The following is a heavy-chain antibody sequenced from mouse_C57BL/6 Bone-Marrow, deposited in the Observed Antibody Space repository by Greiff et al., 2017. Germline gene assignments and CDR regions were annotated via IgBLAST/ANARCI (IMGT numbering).Heavy chain of an antibody. CDR2: INPNNGGT. CDR3: ARGDYYGSLSWDY. V-gene: IGHV1-26*01. CDR1: GYTFTDYY. J-gene: IGHJ2*01. Sequence: EVQLQQSGPELVKPGASVKISCKASGYTFTDYYMNWVKQSNGKSLEWIGDINPNNGGTSYNQKFKGKATLTVDKSSSTAYMELRSLTSEDSAVYYCARGDYYGSLSWDYWGQGTTLTVSS. D-gene: IGHD1-1*01.